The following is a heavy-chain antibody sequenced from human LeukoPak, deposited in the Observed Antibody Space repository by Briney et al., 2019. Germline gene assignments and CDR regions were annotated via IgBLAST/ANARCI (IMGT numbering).Heavy chain of an antibody. CDR3: AKDPPTTGTTFDN. CDR2: IGGGGVDT. Sequence: PGGSLRLSCAASGFTFSSYAMSWVRQAPGKGLEWVSSIGGGGVDTYYADSVKGRFTISGDNSKNTLYLQMNSLRVEDTAVYYCAKDPPTTGTTFDNWGRGTVVTVSS. J-gene: IGHJ4*02. D-gene: IGHD1-1*01. CDR1: GFTFSSYA. V-gene: IGHV3-23*01.